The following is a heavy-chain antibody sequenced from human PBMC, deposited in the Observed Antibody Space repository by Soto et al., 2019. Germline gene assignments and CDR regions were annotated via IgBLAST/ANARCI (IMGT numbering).Heavy chain of an antibody. CDR2: IRSNSDGGTT. V-gene: IGHV3-15*07. Sequence: GGSLRLSCAASGFTFRDHWMHWVRQAPGQGLEWVGRIRSNSDGGTTDYAAPVKGRFSISRDDSKNTLYLQMNSLKTEDTAVYYCSTTKAGTNTFGIWGQGTMVTVSS. J-gene: IGHJ3*02. D-gene: IGHD1-7*01. CDR3: STTKAGTNTFGI. CDR1: GFTFRDHW.